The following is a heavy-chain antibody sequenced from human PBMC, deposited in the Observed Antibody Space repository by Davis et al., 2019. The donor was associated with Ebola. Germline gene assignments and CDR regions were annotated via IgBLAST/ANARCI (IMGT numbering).Heavy chain of an antibody. D-gene: IGHD6-19*01. Sequence: PGGSLRLSCAASGFTFSSYAMHWVRQAPGKGLEWVAVISYDGSNKYYADSVKGRFTISRDNSKNTLYLQMNSLRAEDTAVYYCARYSGYSSGGLDYWGQGTLVTVSS. CDR1: GFTFSSYA. CDR2: ISYDGSNK. J-gene: IGHJ4*02. V-gene: IGHV3-30-3*01. CDR3: ARYSGYSSGGLDY.